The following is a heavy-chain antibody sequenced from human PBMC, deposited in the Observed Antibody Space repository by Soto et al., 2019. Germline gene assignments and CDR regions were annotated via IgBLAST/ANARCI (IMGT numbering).Heavy chain of an antibody. CDR2: ISAYNGNT. Sequence: QVQLVQSGAEVKKPGASVKVSCKASGYTFTSYGISWVRQAPGQGLEWMGWISAYNGNTNYAQKLQGRVTMTTDTSTSTAYTELRSLRSDDTAVYYCARDPIAVAGTYYYYYGMYVWGQGTTVTVSS. CDR1: GYTFTSYG. V-gene: IGHV1-18*01. J-gene: IGHJ6*02. D-gene: IGHD6-19*01. CDR3: ARDPIAVAGTYYYYYGMYV.